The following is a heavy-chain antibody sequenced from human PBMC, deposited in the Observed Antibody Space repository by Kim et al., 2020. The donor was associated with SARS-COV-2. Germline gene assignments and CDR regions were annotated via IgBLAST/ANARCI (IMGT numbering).Heavy chain of an antibody. V-gene: IGHV3-48*02. Sequence: GGSLRLSCAASGFTFSSYSMNWVRQAQGKGLEWVSYISSSSSTIYYADSVKGRFTISRDNAKNSLYLQMNSLRDEDTAVYYCARVLADYYGSGSYYMNYYYYGMDVWGQGTKVTVSS. D-gene: IGHD3-10*01. CDR2: ISSSSSTI. CDR1: GFTFSSYS. J-gene: IGHJ6*02. CDR3: ARVLADYYGSGSYYMNYYYYGMDV.